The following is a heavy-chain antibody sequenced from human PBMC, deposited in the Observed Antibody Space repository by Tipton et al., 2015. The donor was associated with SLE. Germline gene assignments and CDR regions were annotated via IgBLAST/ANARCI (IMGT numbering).Heavy chain of an antibody. D-gene: IGHD6-6*01. V-gene: IGHV4-59*11. J-gene: IGHJ4*02. CDR3: ARGGGAARD. CDR2: IYYSGST. CDR1: ADSISRHY. Sequence: TLSLTCTFSADSISRHYWSWIRQPPGKGLEWIGDIYYSGSTNYNPSLKSRVTISVDTSKNQFSLKLTSVTAADTAAYYCARGGGAARDWGQGTLVTVSS.